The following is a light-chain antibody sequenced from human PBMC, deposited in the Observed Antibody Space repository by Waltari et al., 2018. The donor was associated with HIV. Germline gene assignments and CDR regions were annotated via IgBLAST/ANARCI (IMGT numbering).Light chain of an antibody. J-gene: IGLJ1*01. Sequence: QSMLTQPPSASGTPGQRVTISCSGSNSNIGSNTVNWYQQVPGMAPKLVIYGNNQRPPGVSDRFSGSKSGTSASLAISGLQSEDEADYYCAAWDDSLNGQGVFGTGTRVTVL. CDR3: AAWDDSLNGQGV. CDR2: GNN. V-gene: IGLV1-44*01. CDR1: NSNIGSNT.